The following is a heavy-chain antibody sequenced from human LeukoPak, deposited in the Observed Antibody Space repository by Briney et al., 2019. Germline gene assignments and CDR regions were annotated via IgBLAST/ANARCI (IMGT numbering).Heavy chain of an antibody. V-gene: IGHV3-11*01. D-gene: IGHD1-26*01. Sequence: PGGSLRLSCAASGFTFSDYYMSWIRQAPGKGLEWLSYISGSGDNIYYADSVKGRFTISRDNSKNTLYLQMNSLRAEDTAVYYCAKPRGLAIVGAHFDYWGQGTLVTVSS. CDR2: ISGSGDNI. CDR1: GFTFSDYY. CDR3: AKPRGLAIVGAHFDY. J-gene: IGHJ4*02.